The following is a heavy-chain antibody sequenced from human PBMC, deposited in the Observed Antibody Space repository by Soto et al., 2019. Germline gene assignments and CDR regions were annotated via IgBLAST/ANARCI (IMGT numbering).Heavy chain of an antibody. D-gene: IGHD2-2*01. V-gene: IGHV3-53*04. CDR2: IYSGGST. CDR1: GFTVSSNY. J-gene: IGHJ6*03. Sequence: GGSLRLSCAASGFTVSSNYMSWVRQAPGKGLEWVSVIYSGGSTYYADSVKGRFTISRHNSKNTLYLQMNSLRAEDTAVYYCASKVVPAASYYYYYMDVWGKGTTVTVSS. CDR3: ASKVVPAASYYYYYMDV.